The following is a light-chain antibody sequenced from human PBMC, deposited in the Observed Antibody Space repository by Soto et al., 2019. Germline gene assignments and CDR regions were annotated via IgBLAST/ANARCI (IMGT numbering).Light chain of an antibody. CDR2: GAS. J-gene: IGKJ1*01. Sequence: VLTQSLCTLSASPGERATLSCRASQSVSNNYSAWYQQKTGQAPRLLIYGASNRATAIPDRFSGSGSGTEFTLTISRLEPEDLAVYYCPQYVSSGTCAQGTNVDIK. V-gene: IGKV3-20*01. CDR3: PQYVSSGT. CDR1: QSVSNNY.